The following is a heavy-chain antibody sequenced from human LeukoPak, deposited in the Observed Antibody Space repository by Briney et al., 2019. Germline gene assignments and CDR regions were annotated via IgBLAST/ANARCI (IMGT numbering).Heavy chain of an antibody. V-gene: IGHV3-30*04. CDR1: GFAFTSYA. CDR2: ISYDSSNK. J-gene: IGHJ3*02. D-gene: IGHD2-8*01. CDR3: ARAYCTTTACHAFDI. Sequence: GRSLRRSCAASGFAFTSYAMHWVRQAPGKGLEWLSVISYDSSNKYYADSVRGRFTISRDNSKNTLYLQMNSLRAEDTAVYTCARAYCTTTACHAFDIWGQGTVVAVSS.